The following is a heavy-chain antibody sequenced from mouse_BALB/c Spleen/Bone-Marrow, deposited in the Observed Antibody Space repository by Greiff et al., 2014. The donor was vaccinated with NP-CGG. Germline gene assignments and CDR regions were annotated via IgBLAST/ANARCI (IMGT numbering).Heavy chain of an antibody. CDR1: GYTFTSYW. Sequence: QVQLKESGAELVKPGTSVKMSCKASGYTFTSYWVHWGKQRPGQGLEWIGDIYPGGDSTNYNEKFKSKATLTVDTSSSTAYMQLSSLTSEDSAVYYCAREKDWVFDYWGQGTTLTVSS. V-gene: IGHV1-55*01. CDR3: AREKDWVFDY. CDR2: IYPGGDST. D-gene: IGHD4-1*01. J-gene: IGHJ2*01.